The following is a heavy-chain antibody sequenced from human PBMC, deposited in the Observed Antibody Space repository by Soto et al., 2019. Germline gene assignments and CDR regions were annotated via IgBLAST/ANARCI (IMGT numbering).Heavy chain of an antibody. Sequence: ASVKVSCKASGYTFTGYYMHWVRQAPGQGLEWMGWINPNSGGTNYAQKFQGWVTMTRDTSISTAYMELSRLRSDDTAVYYCARDANPRNWNPDWTSMDVWGKGTTVTVSS. CDR3: ARDANPRNWNPDWTSMDV. CDR2: INPNSGGT. CDR1: GYTFTGYY. D-gene: IGHD1-1*01. V-gene: IGHV1-2*04. J-gene: IGHJ6*04.